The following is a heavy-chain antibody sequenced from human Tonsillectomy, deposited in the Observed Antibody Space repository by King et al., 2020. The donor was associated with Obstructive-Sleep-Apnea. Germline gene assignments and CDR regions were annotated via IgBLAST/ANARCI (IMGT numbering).Heavy chain of an antibody. CDR1: GASISSYC. J-gene: IGHJ3*02. CDR2: MYTSGST. V-gene: IGHV4-4*07. D-gene: IGHD1-26*01. Sequence: VQLQESGPGLVKPSETLSLTCTVSGASISSYCWSWIRQSAGKGLEWIGRMYTSGSTNYNPSLKSRLTMSGDTSKNQFSLKLNSVTAADTAVYYCARGTAIVGATSRAFDIWGQGTKVTVSS. CDR3: ARGTAIVGATSRAFDI.